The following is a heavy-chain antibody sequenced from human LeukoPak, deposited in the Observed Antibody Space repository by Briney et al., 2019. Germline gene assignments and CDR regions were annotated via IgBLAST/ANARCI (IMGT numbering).Heavy chain of an antibody. Sequence: PSDTLSLTCAVSGYSISSSNWWGWIRQPPGKGLEWIGYIYYSGTTYYNPSLKSRVTMSVDTSKNQVSLKLSSVTAVDTAVYYCARTDRQWCSVDPWGQGTLVTVSS. CDR1: GYSISSSNW. CDR3: ARTDRQWCSVDP. CDR2: IYYSGTT. J-gene: IGHJ5*02. D-gene: IGHD2-8*02. V-gene: IGHV4-28*01.